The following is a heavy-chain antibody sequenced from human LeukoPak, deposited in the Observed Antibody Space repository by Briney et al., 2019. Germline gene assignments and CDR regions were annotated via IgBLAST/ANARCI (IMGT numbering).Heavy chain of an antibody. V-gene: IGHV6-1*01. Sequence: SQTLSLTCAISGDSVSSNSAAWNWIRQSPSRGLEWLGRTHYRSKWYNDYAVSVKSRITINPDTSKNQFSLQLNSVTPEDTAVYYCARAGSSWYGRTFDYWGQGTLVTVSS. CDR2: THYRSKWYN. D-gene: IGHD6-13*01. CDR1: GDSVSSNSAA. J-gene: IGHJ4*02. CDR3: ARAGSSWYGRTFDY.